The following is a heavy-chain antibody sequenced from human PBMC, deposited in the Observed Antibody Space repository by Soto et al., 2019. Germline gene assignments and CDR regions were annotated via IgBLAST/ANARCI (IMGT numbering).Heavy chain of an antibody. D-gene: IGHD2-2*01. CDR2: LGGNGFNT. J-gene: IGHJ6*03. V-gene: IGHV3-23*01. Sequence: EVQLLESGGGLVQPGGSLRLSCVVSGFTFGSYAMRWVRQAPEKGPEWVAILGGNGFNTYYADSVKGRVTISSDKSKGTLFLQMNSLRADDTGVDYCAKALRPSLNFFYYMDVWGRGTSVTVSS. CDR3: AKALRPSLNFFYYMDV. CDR1: GFTFGSYA.